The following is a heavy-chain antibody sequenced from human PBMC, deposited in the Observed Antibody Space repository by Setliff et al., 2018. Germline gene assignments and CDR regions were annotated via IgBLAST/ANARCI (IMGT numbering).Heavy chain of an antibody. J-gene: IGHJ6*03. D-gene: IGHD6-6*01. V-gene: IGHV3-7*01. Sequence: GGSLRLSCAASGFTFSYYYMTWVRQAPGKGLEWVANIKEDGGEQYYVDSVKGRFTISRDNAKNSLYLQMNSLAAEDTAVFYCVRLAGQLGQTRSNYYYYYYMDVWGKGTTVTVSS. CDR3: VRLAGQLGQTRSNYYYYYYMDV. CDR1: GFTFSYYY. CDR2: IKEDGGEQ.